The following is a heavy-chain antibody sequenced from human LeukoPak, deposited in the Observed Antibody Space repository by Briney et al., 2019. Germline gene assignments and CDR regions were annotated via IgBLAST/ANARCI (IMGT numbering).Heavy chain of an antibody. Sequence: GGSLRLSCAASGFTFSSYSMNWVRQAPGKGLEWVSSISSSSSYIYYADSVKGRFTISRDNAKNSLYLQMNSLRAEDTAVYYCARDLIGWELPYYFDYWGQGTLVTVSS. D-gene: IGHD1-26*01. CDR1: GFTFSSYS. J-gene: IGHJ4*02. V-gene: IGHV3-21*01. CDR2: ISSSSSYI. CDR3: ARDLIGWELPYYFDY.